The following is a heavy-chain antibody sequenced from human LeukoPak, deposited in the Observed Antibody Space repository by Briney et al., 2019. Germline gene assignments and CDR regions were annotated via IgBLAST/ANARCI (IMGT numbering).Heavy chain of an antibody. V-gene: IGHV1-2*06. D-gene: IGHD3-22*01. CDR1: GYTFTDYY. Sequence: GASVKVSCKASGYTFTDYYMHWVRQAPGQGLEWMGRINPNSGGTNYAQKFQARVTMTRDTSISTAYMELSRLRSDDTALYYCARAGYYYDGSGYYLGDWGQGTLVTVSS. J-gene: IGHJ4*02. CDR2: INPNSGGT. CDR3: ARAGYYYDGSGYYLGD.